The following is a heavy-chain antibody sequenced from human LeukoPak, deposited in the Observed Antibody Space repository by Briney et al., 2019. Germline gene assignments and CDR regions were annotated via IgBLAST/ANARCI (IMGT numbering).Heavy chain of an antibody. Sequence: GGSLRLSCAASGFTFSSYGMHWVRQAPGKGLEWVAVIWYDGTNKYYADPVKGRSTISRDNSKNTLYLQMNSLRAEDTAVYYCAKGRGYYYYNMDVWGKGTTVTVSS. V-gene: IGHV3-33*06. J-gene: IGHJ6*03. CDR2: IWYDGTNK. CDR3: AKGRGYYYYNMDV. CDR1: GFTFSSYG.